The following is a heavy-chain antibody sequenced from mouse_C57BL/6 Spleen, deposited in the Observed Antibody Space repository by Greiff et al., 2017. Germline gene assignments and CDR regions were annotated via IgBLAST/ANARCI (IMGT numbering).Heavy chain of an antibody. CDR1: GYTFTSYW. V-gene: IGHV1-69*01. D-gene: IGHD2-10*02. CDR2: IDPSDSYT. J-gene: IGHJ1*03. CDR3: ARSPFPSYWYFDV. Sequence: QVQLKQPGAELVMPGASVKLSCKASGYTFTSYWMHWVKQRPGQGLEWIGEIDPSDSYTNYNQKFKGKSTLTVDKSSSTAYMQLSSLTSEDSAVYYCARSPFPSYWYFDVWGTGTTVTVSS.